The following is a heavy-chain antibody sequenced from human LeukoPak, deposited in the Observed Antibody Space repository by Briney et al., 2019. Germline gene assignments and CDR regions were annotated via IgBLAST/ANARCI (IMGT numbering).Heavy chain of an antibody. D-gene: IGHD6-13*01. V-gene: IGHV5-51*01. J-gene: IGHJ6*03. CDR2: IYPGDSDT. CDR3: ARLSQASSSWYYYYYMDV. CDR1: GYSFTSYW. Sequence: GESLKISCKGSGYSFTSYWIGWVRQMPGKGLEWMGIIYPGDSDTRYSLSFQGQVTISADKSISTAYLQWSSLKASDTAMYYCARLSQASSSWYYYYYMDVWGKGTTVTVSS.